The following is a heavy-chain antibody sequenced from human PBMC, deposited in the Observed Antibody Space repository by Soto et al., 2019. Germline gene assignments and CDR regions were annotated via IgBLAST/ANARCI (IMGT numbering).Heavy chain of an antibody. CDR1: GFTFSSYG. CDR2: ISYDGSNK. CDR3: ATSRVGYCSSTSCYEADY. Sequence: QVQLVESGGGVVQPGRSLRLSCAASGFTFSSYGMHWVRQAPGKGLEWVAVISYDGSNKYYADSVKGRFTISRDNSKNALYLPMNILRAEDTAVYYCATSRVGYCSSTSCYEADYWGQGTLVTVSS. J-gene: IGHJ4*02. D-gene: IGHD2-2*01. V-gene: IGHV3-30*03.